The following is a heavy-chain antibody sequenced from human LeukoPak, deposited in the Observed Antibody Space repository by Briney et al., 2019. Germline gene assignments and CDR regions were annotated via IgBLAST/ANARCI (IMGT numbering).Heavy chain of an antibody. V-gene: IGHV1-2*02. D-gene: IGHD6-19*01. CDR3: ARGCIAVAGTCGVGFANY. CDR1: GYTFTGYY. CDR2: INPNSGGT. J-gene: IGHJ4*02. Sequence: ASVKVSCTASGYTFTGYYMHWVRQAPGQGLEWMGWINPNSGGTNYAQKFQGRVTMTRDTSISTAYMELSSLRSDDTAVYFCARGCIAVAGTCGVGFANYWGQGTLVTVSS.